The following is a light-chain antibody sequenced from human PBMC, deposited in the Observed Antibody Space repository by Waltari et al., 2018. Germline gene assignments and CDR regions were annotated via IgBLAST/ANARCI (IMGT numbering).Light chain of an antibody. Sequence: QSALTQPASVSGSPGQSLTIPCTGTSSYVGGYNYVSWYQQHPGQAPKLMIYDVSNRPSGVSNRFSGSKSGNTASLTISGLQAEDEADYYCSSYTSSSPVVFGGGTKLTVL. CDR1: SSYVGGYNY. CDR2: DVS. J-gene: IGLJ2*01. CDR3: SSYTSSSPVV. V-gene: IGLV2-14*01.